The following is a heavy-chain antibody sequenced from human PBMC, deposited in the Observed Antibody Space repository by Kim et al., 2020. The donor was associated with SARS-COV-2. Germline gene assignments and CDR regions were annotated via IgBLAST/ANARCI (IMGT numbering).Heavy chain of an antibody. D-gene: IGHD3-10*02. CDR3: ASDCSGSYNWFDP. Sequence: YAQKSQCRVTITSDTSASTAYMELGSLRSEDTAVYYCASDCSGSYNWFDPWGQGTLVTVSS. J-gene: IGHJ5*02. V-gene: IGHV1-3*01.